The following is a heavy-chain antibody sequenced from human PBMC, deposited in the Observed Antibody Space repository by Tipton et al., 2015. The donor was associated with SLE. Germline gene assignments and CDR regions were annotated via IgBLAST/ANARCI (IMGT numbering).Heavy chain of an antibody. J-gene: IGHJ3*02. D-gene: IGHD3-10*02. Sequence: TLSLTCTVSGDSISSYYWSWIRQPPGKGLEWIGYIYHSGSTNYNPSLKSRVTISVDTSKNQFSLKLNSVTAADTAVYYCARHYVHPRGTSWYGDAFNIGGQGTLVTVSS. CDR3: ARHYVHPRGTSWYGDAFNI. CDR2: IYHSGST. V-gene: IGHV4-59*08. CDR1: GDSISSYY.